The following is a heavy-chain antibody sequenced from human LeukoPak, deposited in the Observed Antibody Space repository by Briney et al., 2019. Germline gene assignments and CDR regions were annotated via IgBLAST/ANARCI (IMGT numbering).Heavy chain of an antibody. Sequence: GASVKVSCKASGGTFSSYAISWVRQAPGQGLEWMGRIIPILGIANYAQKFQGRVTITADKSTSTAYMELSSLRSEDTAVYYCARGDYGDSRRWFDPWGQGTLVTVSS. J-gene: IGHJ5*02. CDR2: IIPILGIA. D-gene: IGHD4-17*01. V-gene: IGHV1-69*04. CDR3: ARGDYGDSRRWFDP. CDR1: GGTFSSYA.